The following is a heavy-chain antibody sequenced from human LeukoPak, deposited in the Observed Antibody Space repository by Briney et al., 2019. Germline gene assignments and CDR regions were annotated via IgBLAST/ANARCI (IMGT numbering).Heavy chain of an antibody. J-gene: IGHJ1*01. Sequence: PGGSLRLSCEVSGFSFSSYWKSWVRQAPGKGLEWVSAISGSGGSTYYADSVKGRFTISRDNSKNTLYLQMNSLRAEDTAVYYCAKDIVVVPAAYRFQHWGQGTLVTVSS. D-gene: IGHD2-2*01. V-gene: IGHV3-23*01. CDR3: AKDIVVVPAAYRFQH. CDR2: ISGSGGST. CDR1: GFSFSSYW.